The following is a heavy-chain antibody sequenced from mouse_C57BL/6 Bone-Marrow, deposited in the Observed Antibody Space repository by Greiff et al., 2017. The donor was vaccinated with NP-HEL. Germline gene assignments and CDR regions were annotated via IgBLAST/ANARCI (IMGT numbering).Heavy chain of an antibody. J-gene: IGHJ4*01. V-gene: IGHV1-55*01. CDR1: GYTFTSYW. CDR3: ARPGGQVYYAMDY. CDR2: IYPGSGST. Sequence: QVQLQQPGAELVKPGASVKMSCKASGYTFTSYWITWVKQRPGQGLEWIGDIYPGSGSTNYNGKFKSKATLTVDTSSSTAYMQLSSLTSEDSAVDYCARPGGQVYYAMDYWGQGTSVTVSS. D-gene: IGHD3-2*02.